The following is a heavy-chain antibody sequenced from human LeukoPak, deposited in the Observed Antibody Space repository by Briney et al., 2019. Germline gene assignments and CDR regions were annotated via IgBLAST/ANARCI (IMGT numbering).Heavy chain of an antibody. CDR1: GFTFSSYT. J-gene: IGHJ3*02. CDR3: ARAGDFWSGFSGGAFDI. Sequence: GALRLSCAASGFTFSSYTMNWVRQAPGKGLEWVSSISSSSSYIYYADSVKGRFTISRDNAKNSLYLQMNSLRAEDTVVYYCARAGDFWSGFSGGAFDIWGQGTMVTVSS. V-gene: IGHV3-21*01. D-gene: IGHD3-3*01. CDR2: ISSSSSYI.